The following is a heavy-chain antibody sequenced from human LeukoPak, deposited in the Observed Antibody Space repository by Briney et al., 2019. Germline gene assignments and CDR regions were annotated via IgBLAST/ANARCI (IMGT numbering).Heavy chain of an antibody. CDR3: ARDRGGSGISFYFDY. D-gene: IGHD1-26*01. Sequence: PGGSLRLSCAASGFTFDDYTIHWVRQAPGKGLGWVPLISWDGGSTYYADSVEGRFTITIDNSKNSLYLQMNSLRTEETALYYCARDRGGSGISFYFDYWGQGTLVTVSS. J-gene: IGHJ4*02. V-gene: IGHV3-43*01. CDR1: GFTFDDYT. CDR2: ISWDGGST.